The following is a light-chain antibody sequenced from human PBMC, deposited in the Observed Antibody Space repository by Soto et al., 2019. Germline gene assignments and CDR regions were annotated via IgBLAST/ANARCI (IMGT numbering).Light chain of an antibody. CDR1: QSVSSSY. V-gene: IGKV3-20*01. Sequence: DIVLPQSPGTLSLSPGERATLSCRASQSVSSSYLAWYQQKPGKTPRLLLYGASSRATGIPDRFSGSGSGTDFTFTISRLEPEDFAVYYCQQYGSSPITFGQGTRLEMK. CDR2: GAS. CDR3: QQYGSSPIT. J-gene: IGKJ5*01.